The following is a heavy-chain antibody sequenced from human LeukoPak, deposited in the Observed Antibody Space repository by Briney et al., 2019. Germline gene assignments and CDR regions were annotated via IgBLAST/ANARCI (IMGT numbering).Heavy chain of an antibody. J-gene: IGHJ4*02. D-gene: IGHD2-2*01. CDR3: ARDLTAAI. V-gene: IGHV4-59*11. CDR2: IYYSGST. CDR1: GGSISSHY. Sequence: SETLSLTCTVSGGSISSHYWSWIRQPPGKGLEWIGYIYYSGSTIYNPSLKSRVTISVDTSKNQFSLKLSSVTAADTAVYYCARDLTAAIWGQGTLVTVSS.